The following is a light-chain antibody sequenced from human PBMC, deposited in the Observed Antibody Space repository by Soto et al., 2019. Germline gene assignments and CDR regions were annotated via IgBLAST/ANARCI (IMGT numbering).Light chain of an antibody. J-gene: IGKJ2*04. Sequence: DIQLTQSPPTVSVSVGDRVTITCRASQTISTWMAWYQQKPGKAPKLLVSDASTVQSGVASRFSGSGSGTEFTLIISGLQPEEEASKRCRSAASTFMPSSFGQ. V-gene: IGKV1-5*01. CDR1: QTISTW. CDR3: RSAASTFMPSS. CDR2: DAS.